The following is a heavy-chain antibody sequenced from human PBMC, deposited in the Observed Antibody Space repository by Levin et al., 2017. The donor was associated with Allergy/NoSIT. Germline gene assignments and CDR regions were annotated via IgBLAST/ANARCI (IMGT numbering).Heavy chain of an antibody. Sequence: GESLKISCAASGFTFSSYGMHWVRQAPGKGLEWVAVISYDGSNKYYADSVKGRFTISRDNSKNTLYLQMNSLRAEDTAVYYCAKSFDWIDAFDIWGQGTMVTVSS. CDR3: AKSFDWIDAFDI. CDR1: GFTFSSYG. V-gene: IGHV3-30*18. D-gene: IGHD3-9*01. J-gene: IGHJ3*02. CDR2: ISYDGSNK.